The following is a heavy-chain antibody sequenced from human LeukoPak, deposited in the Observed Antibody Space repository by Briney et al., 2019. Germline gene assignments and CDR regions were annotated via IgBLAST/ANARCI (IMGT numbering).Heavy chain of an antibody. CDR3: ARDERGSYCTNGVCYRSYMDV. J-gene: IGHJ6*03. V-gene: IGHV3-21*01. CDR2: ISSSSSYI. D-gene: IGHD2-8*01. CDR1: GFTFSSYS. Sequence: GGSPRLSCAASGFTFSSYSMNWVRQAPGKGLEWVSSISSSSSYIYYADSVKGRFTISRDNAKNSLYLQMNSLRAEDTAVYYFARDERGSYCTNGVCYRSYMDVWGKGTTVTVSS.